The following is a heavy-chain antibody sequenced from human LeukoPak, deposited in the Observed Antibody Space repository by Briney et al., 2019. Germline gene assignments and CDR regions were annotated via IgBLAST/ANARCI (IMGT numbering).Heavy chain of an antibody. CDR3: ANPLWPQPEHNWFDP. Sequence: GGSLRLSCAASGFTFSSYALSWFRQAPGKGLEWVSAISGSGGSTCYADSVKGRFTISRDNSKNTLYLQMDSLRAEDTAVYYCANPLWPQPEHNWFDPWGQGTLVTVSS. V-gene: IGHV3-23*01. CDR1: GFTFSSYA. D-gene: IGHD2-21*01. J-gene: IGHJ5*02. CDR2: ISGSGGST.